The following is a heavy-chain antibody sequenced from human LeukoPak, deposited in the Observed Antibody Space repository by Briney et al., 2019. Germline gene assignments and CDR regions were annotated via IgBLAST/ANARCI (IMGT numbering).Heavy chain of an antibody. V-gene: IGHV3-23*01. CDR1: GFTFSNYA. CDR2: ISGAGT. J-gene: IGHJ1*01. Sequence: GGSLTLSCAASGFTFSNYALTWVRQAPGRGLEWVSSISGAGTYYADSVKGRFSISRDNYKNTLYLQMSSLRAEDTAVYYCARDPNGNYVGAFDFQRWGQGTLVTVSS. D-gene: IGHD4-17*01. CDR3: ARDPNGNYVGAFDFQR.